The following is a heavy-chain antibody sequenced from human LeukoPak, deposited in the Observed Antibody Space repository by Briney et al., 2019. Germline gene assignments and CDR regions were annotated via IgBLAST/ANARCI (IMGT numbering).Heavy chain of an antibody. CDR3: ARNNGMDV. J-gene: IGHJ6*02. V-gene: IGHV3-7*03. Sequence: PGGSLRLSCAASGFTFSSYAMHWVRQAPGKGLEWVANIKQDGSEKYYVDSVKGRFTISRDNAKNSLYLQMNSLRAEDTALYHCARNNGMDVWGQGTTVIVSS. CDR2: IKQDGSEK. CDR1: GFTFSSYA.